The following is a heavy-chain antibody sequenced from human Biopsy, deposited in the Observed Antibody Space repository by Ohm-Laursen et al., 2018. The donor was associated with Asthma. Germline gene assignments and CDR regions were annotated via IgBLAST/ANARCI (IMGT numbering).Heavy chain of an antibody. V-gene: IGHV3-49*03. CDR3: TREDYSSGWYPSESANWLDP. CDR2: IRSKAYGGTT. D-gene: IGHD6-19*01. J-gene: IGHJ5*02. CDR1: GFTFGDYA. Sequence: SLRLSCTASGFTFGDYAMSWFRQAPGKGLEWVGFIRSKAYGGTTEYAASVKGRFTISRDDSKSIAYLQMNSLKTEDTAVYYCTREDYSSGWYPSESANWLDPWGQGTLVTVSS.